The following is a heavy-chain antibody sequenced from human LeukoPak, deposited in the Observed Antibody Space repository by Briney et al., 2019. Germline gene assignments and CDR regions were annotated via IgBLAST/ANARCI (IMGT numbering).Heavy chain of an antibody. V-gene: IGHV3-7*01. CDR1: GFTFSSYW. Sequence: PGGSLRLSCAASGFTFSSYWMSWVRQAPGKGLEWVANIKQDGSEKYYVDSVKGRFTISRDNAKNSLYLQMNSLRAEDTAVYYCARAPNRVYGDYHFDYWGQGTLVTVSS. J-gene: IGHJ4*02. D-gene: IGHD4-17*01. CDR3: ARAPNRVYGDYHFDY. CDR2: IKQDGSEK.